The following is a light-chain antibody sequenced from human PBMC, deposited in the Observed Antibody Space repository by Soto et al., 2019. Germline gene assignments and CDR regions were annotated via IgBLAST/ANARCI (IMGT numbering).Light chain of an antibody. J-gene: IGLJ1*01. Sequence: QSALIQPASVSGSPGQSITISCTGTSGDVGGYNYVSWYQQHPGKAPKLMIYEVSNRPSGVSNRFSGSKSGNTASLTISGLQAGDEADYYCSSYSTSSTLYVFGTGTKVTVL. CDR2: EVS. CDR3: SSYSTSSTLYV. V-gene: IGLV2-14*01. CDR1: SGDVGGYNY.